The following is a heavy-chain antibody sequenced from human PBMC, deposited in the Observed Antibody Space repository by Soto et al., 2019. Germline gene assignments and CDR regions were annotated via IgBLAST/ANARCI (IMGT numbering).Heavy chain of an antibody. CDR2: IIPILGIA. CDR3: ASRRDGYNDFDY. CDR1: GGTLSSYT. D-gene: IGHD5-12*01. J-gene: IGHJ4*02. V-gene: IGHV1-69*02. Sequence: GASVKVSCKASGGTLSSYTISWVRQAPGQGLEWMGRIIPILGIANYAQKFQGRVTITADKSTSTAYMELSSLRSEDTAVYYCASRRDGYNDFDYWGQGTLVTVSS.